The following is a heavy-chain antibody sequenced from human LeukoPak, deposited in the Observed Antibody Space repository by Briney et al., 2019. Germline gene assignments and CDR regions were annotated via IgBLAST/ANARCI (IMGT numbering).Heavy chain of an antibody. CDR3: ARDAAVAGRPHRFGY. CDR1: GFTFSSYS. CDR2: ISSSSYI. Sequence: PGGSLRLSCAASGFTFSSYSMNWVRQAPGKRLECVSSISSSSYIYYADSVKGRFTISRDNAKNSMYLQMNSLRAEDTAVYYCARDAAVAGRPHRFGYWGQGTLVTVSS. D-gene: IGHD6-19*01. J-gene: IGHJ4*02. V-gene: IGHV3-21*01.